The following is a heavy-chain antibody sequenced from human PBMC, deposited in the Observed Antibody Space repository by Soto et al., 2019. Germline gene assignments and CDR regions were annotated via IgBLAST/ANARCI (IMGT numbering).Heavy chain of an antibody. CDR1: GYSFTSYW. CDR2: IDPSDSYT. CDR3: AKDMRGGSSSSRYYYGLDV. D-gene: IGHD6-13*01. V-gene: IGHV5-10-1*01. Sequence: GESLKISCKGSGYSFTSYWISWVRQMPGKGLEWMGRIDPSDSYTNYSPSFQGHVTISADKSISTAYLQWSSLKASDTALYYCAKDMRGGSSSSRYYYGLDVWGQGTTVTVSS. J-gene: IGHJ6*02.